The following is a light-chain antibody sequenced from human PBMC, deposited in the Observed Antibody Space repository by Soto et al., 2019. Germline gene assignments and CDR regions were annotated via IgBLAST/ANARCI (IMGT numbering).Light chain of an antibody. CDR2: GAS. J-gene: IGKJ2*01. V-gene: IGKV3-15*01. CDR3: LQYNNWPEYT. CDR1: QSVGSS. Sequence: ELVLTQSAFTLSGSPGEGATLSWRASQSVGSSLAWYQQKPRQPPRILVFGASTRVTGVPARFSGSGSGTEFTPTISSLQSDDFAVYYCLQYNNWPEYTFGQGTKVDI.